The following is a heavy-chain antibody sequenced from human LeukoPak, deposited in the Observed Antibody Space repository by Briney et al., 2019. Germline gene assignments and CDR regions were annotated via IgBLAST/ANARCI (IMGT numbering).Heavy chain of an antibody. CDR3: ARVGDLFGAHRVRGLPPDYYYMDV. D-gene: IGHD3-10*01. CDR2: INHSGST. CDR1: GGSFSGYY. Sequence: PSETLSLTCAVYGGSFSGYYWSWIRQPPGKGLEWIGEINHSGSTTYNPSLKSRVIIAVDTSKNQFSLKLTSVTAADTAVYYCARVGDLFGAHRVRGLPPDYYYMDVWGKGTTVTVSS. J-gene: IGHJ6*03. V-gene: IGHV4-34*01.